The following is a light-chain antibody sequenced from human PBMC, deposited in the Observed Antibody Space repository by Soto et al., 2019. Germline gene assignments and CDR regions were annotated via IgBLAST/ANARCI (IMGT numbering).Light chain of an antibody. CDR3: QQHNNWSPT. CDR1: QGVGSN. V-gene: IGKV3-15*01. CDR2: GAS. J-gene: IGKJ1*01. Sequence: EIVLTQSPATLSSFPGDRVTLSCRASQGVGSNLAWYQQKPGQPPRLLISGASTRATGIPARFSGSGSGTKLTVYTCSLQSEDFAAYYFQQHNNWSPTFGLGTKVDIK.